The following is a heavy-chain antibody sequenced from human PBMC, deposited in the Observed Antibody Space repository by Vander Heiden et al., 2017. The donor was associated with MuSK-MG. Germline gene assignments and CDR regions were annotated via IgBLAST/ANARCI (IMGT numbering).Heavy chain of an antibody. V-gene: IGHV4-39*01. J-gene: IGHJ3*02. CDR3: ARGWGYCSDGSCYSDAFDI. D-gene: IGHD2-15*01. Sequence: QLQLQESGPGLVKPSETLSLTCTVSGGSISSSGYYWGWIRQPPGKGLEWIGSIYYSGSTYYNPSLKSRVTISVDTSKNQFSLKLSSVTAADTAVYYCARGWGYCSDGSCYSDAFDIWGQGTMVTVSS. CDR1: GGSISSSGYY. CDR2: IYYSGST.